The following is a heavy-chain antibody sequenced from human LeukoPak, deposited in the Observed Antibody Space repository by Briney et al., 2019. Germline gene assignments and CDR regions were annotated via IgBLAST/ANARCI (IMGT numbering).Heavy chain of an antibody. CDR1: GGSTSSGSYY. Sequence: PSQTLSLTCTVSGGSTSSGSYYWSWIRQPAGKGLEWIERIYTSGSTNYNPSLKSRFTIPVDTSKNQFSRKLSSVTAADTAVYYCARASPPFGELPDYWGQGTLVTVSS. D-gene: IGHD3-10*01. J-gene: IGHJ4*02. CDR2: IYTSGST. V-gene: IGHV4-61*02. CDR3: ARASPPFGELPDY.